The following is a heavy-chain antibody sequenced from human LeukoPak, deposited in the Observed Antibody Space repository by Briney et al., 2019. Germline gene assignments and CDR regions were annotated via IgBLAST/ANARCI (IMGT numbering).Heavy chain of an antibody. CDR3: ARGRTVTSPYFDY. CDR2: INTNTGNP. J-gene: IGHJ4*02. V-gene: IGHV7-4-1*02. CDR1: GYTFTGYY. D-gene: IGHD4-17*01. Sequence: VASVKVSCKASGYTFTGYYMHWVRQAPGQGLEWMGWINTNTGNPTYAQGFTGRFVFSLDTSVSTAYLQISSLKAEDTAVYYCARGRTVTSPYFDYWGQGTLVTVSS.